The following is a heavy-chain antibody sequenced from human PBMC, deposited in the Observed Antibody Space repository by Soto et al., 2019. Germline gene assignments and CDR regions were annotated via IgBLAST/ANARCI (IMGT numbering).Heavy chain of an antibody. CDR1: GFTFSNYA. Sequence: EVQLLESGGGLVQPGGSLRLSCAASGFTFSNYAMNWVRQAPGKGLEWVSGISVSSDNTFYADSVKGRFTISRDNSKSTLFLQMNSLRAEDTALYYCAKDXXTKRGPDYWGQGTLVTVSS. V-gene: IGHV3-23*01. CDR2: ISVSSDNT. J-gene: IGHJ4*02. CDR3: AKDXXTKRGPDY. D-gene: IGHD3-10*01.